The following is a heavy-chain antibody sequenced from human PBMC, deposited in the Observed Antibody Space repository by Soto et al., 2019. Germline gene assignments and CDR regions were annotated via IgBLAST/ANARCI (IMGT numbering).Heavy chain of an antibody. Sequence: QVQLQESGPGLVKPSGTLSLTCAVSGGSISSSNWWSWVRQPPGKGLEWIGEIYHSGSTNYNPSLKGRVTISVDKSKYQFSLKLSSVTAADTAVYYCARGFVIPAAIYYYYGMDVWGQGTTVTVSS. CDR2: IYHSGST. V-gene: IGHV4-4*02. CDR3: ARGFVIPAAIYYYYGMDV. J-gene: IGHJ6*02. D-gene: IGHD2-2*01. CDR1: GGSISSSNW.